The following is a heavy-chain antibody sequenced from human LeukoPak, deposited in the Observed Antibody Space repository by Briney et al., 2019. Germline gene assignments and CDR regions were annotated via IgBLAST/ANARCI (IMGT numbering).Heavy chain of an antibody. CDR2: ISNSSSYI. V-gene: IGHV3-21*04. D-gene: IGHD2-2*01. CDR3: AKGSLGQLPFYYYYYMDV. Sequence: GGSLRLSCAASGFTFSSYSMNWVRQAPGKGLEWVSSISNSSSYIYYADSVKGRFTISRDNSKNTLYLRMNSLRAEDTAVYYCAKGSLGQLPFYYYYYMDVWGKGTTVTVSS. J-gene: IGHJ6*03. CDR1: GFTFSSYS.